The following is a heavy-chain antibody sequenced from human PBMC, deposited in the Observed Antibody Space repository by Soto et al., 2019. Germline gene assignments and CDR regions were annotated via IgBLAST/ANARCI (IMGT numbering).Heavy chain of an antibody. CDR3: AKESVESTYSYYGMDV. Sequence: QVQLVESGGGMVQPGRSLRLSCAASGFSFSTYGMHWVRQAPGKGLEWVAVVSFDAKNKYYIDSVEGRFTISRDNSKNMLYLQMNSLRREDTAVYYCAKESVESTYSYYGMDVWGPGTTVTVSS. V-gene: IGHV3-30*18. D-gene: IGHD4-4*01. CDR2: VSFDAKNK. J-gene: IGHJ6*02. CDR1: GFSFSTYG.